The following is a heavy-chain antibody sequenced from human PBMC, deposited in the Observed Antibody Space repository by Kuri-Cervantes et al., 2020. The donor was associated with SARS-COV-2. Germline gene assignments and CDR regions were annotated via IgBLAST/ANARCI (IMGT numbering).Heavy chain of an antibody. D-gene: IGHD1-7*01. CDR3: ARGNYHAPYNNYYYMDV. J-gene: IGHJ6*03. CDR1: GFTFSSYG. Sequence: GESLKISCAASGFTFSSYGMHWVRQAPGKGLEWVAFIRYDGSNKYYADSVKGRFTISRDNSKNTLYLQMNSLRAEDTAVYYCARGNYHAPYNNYYYMDVWGEGTTVTVSS. CDR2: IRYDGSNK. V-gene: IGHV3-30*02.